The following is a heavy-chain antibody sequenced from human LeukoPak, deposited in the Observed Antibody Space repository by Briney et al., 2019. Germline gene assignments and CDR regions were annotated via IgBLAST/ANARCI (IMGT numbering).Heavy chain of an antibody. J-gene: IGHJ4*02. V-gene: IGHV4-39*02. CDR3: AKDSSVTRRGIDY. Sequence: PSETLSLTCTVSGGSISSSSYYWGWIRQPPGKGLEWIGSIYYSGSTYYNPSLKSRVTISVDTSKNQFSLKLSSVTAADTAIYYCAKDSSVTRRGIDYWGQGTLVTVSS. D-gene: IGHD4-17*01. CDR1: GGSISSSSYY. CDR2: IYYSGST.